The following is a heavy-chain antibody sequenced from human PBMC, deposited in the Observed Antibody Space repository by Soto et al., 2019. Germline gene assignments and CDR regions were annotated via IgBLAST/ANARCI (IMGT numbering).Heavy chain of an antibody. J-gene: IGHJ6*02. Sequence: QVQLVESGGGVVQPGRSLRLSCAASGFTFSSYVMHWVRQAPGKGLEWVAVISYDGSNKYYADSVKGRFTISRDNSKNTLYLQMNSLSAEDTAVYYCARDPSYGPYYYGMDVWGQGTTVTVSS. CDR2: ISYDGSNK. V-gene: IGHV3-30-3*01. CDR3: ARDPSYGPYYYGMDV. D-gene: IGHD3-16*01. CDR1: GFTFSSYV.